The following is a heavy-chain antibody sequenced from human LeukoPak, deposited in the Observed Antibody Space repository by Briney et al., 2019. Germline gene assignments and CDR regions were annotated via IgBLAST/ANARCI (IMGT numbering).Heavy chain of an antibody. V-gene: IGHV1-69*13. J-gene: IGHJ6*02. CDR2: IIPIFGTA. CDR1: GGIFSSYA. CDR3: ASVVRGIDGMDV. D-gene: IGHD3-10*01. Sequence: ASVKVSCKASGGIFSSYAISWVRQAPGQGLEWMGGIIPIFGTANYAQKFQGRVTITADESTSTAYMELSSLRSEDTAVYYCASVVRGIDGMDVWGQGTTVTVSS.